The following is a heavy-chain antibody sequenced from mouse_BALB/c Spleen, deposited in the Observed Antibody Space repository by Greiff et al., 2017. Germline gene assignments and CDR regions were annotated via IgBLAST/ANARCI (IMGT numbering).Heavy chain of an antibody. CDR2: INPNNGGT. CDR3: ARKTARALYYAMDY. J-gene: IGHJ4*01. Sequence: VQLQQSGPELVKPGASVKIPCKASGYTFTDYNMDWVKQSHGKSLEWIGDINPNNGGTIYNQKFKGKATLTVDKSSSTAYMELRSLTSEDTAVYYCARKTARALYYAMDYWGQGTSVTVSS. D-gene: IGHD3-2*01. V-gene: IGHV1-18*01. CDR1: GYTFTDYN.